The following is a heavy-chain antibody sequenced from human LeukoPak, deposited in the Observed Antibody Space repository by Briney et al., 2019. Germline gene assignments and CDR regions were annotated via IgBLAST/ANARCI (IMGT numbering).Heavy chain of an antibody. Sequence: SETLSLTCTVSGYSISSGYYWGWIRQPPGKGLEWIGSIYHSGSTYYNPSLKSRVTISVDTSKNRFSLKLSSVTAADTAVYYCARDFKQLRDYWGQGTLVIVSS. V-gene: IGHV4-38-2*02. J-gene: IGHJ4*02. D-gene: IGHD6-6*01. CDR2: IYHSGST. CDR1: GYSISSGYY. CDR3: ARDFKQLRDY.